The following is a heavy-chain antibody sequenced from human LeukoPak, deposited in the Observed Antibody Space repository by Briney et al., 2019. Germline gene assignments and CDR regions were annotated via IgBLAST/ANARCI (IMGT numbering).Heavy chain of an antibody. CDR2: MKPNSGNT. CDR1: GYTSTNYD. J-gene: IGHJ4*02. CDR3: ARDLTGYPPAGDY. Sequence: GASVKVSCKASGYTSTNYDINWVRQASGQGLEWMGYMKPNSGNTGYAQKFQGRVTITRDTSASTAYMELSSLRSEDTAVYYCARDLTGYPPAGDYWGQGTLVTVSS. V-gene: IGHV1-8*01. D-gene: IGHD3-9*01.